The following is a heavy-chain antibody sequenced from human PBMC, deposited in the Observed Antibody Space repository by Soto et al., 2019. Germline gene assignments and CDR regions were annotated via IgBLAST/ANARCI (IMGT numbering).Heavy chain of an antibody. J-gene: IGHJ6*02. Sequence: GASVKVSCKASGYTFTSYGISWVRQAPGQGLEWMGWISAYNGNTNYAQKLQGRVTMTTGTSTSTAYMELRSLRSDDTAVYYCARSPLGATEYYYYGMDVWGQGTTVTVSS. CDR1: GYTFTSYG. CDR3: ARSPLGATEYYYYGMDV. D-gene: IGHD1-26*01. CDR2: ISAYNGNT. V-gene: IGHV1-18*01.